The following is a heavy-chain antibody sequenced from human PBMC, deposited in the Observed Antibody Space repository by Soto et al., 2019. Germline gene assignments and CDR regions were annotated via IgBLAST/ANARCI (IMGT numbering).Heavy chain of an antibody. Sequence: SETLSLTCAVYGGSFSGYCWSWIRQPPGKGLEWIGEINHSGSTNYNPSLKSRVTISVDTSKNQFSLKLSSVTAADTAVYYCARRAFPSFGVVIFDYWGQGTLVTSPQ. CDR1: GGSFSGYC. CDR2: INHSGST. V-gene: IGHV4-34*01. J-gene: IGHJ4*02. CDR3: ARRAFPSFGVVIFDY. D-gene: IGHD3-3*01.